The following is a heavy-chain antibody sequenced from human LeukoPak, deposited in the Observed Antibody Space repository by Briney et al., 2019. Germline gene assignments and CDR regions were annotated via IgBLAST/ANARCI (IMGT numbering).Heavy chain of an antibody. D-gene: IGHD2/OR15-2a*01. J-gene: IGHJ4*02. CDR1: GRSFSGYY. CDR2: INHSGST. CDR3: ARGGILAKVFDY. V-gene: IGHV4-34*01. Sequence: SETLSLTCAVYGRSFSGYYWSWIRQPPGKGLEWIGEINHSGSTNYNPSLKSRVTISVDTSKNQFSLKLSSVTAADTAVYYCARGGILAKVFDYWGQGTLVTVSS.